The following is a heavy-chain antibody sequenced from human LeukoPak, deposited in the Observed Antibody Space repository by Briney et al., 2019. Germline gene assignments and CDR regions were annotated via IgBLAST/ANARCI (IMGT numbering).Heavy chain of an antibody. V-gene: IGHV3-23*01. Sequence: PGGSLSLSCAASGFTFSSYAMSWVRQAPGKGLEWVSAISGSGGSTYYADSVKGRFTISRDNSKNTLYLQMNSLRAEDTAVYYCASSSYDSSGTRGAFDIWGQGTMVTVSS. J-gene: IGHJ3*02. D-gene: IGHD3-22*01. CDR3: ASSSYDSSGTRGAFDI. CDR1: GFTFSSYA. CDR2: ISGSGGST.